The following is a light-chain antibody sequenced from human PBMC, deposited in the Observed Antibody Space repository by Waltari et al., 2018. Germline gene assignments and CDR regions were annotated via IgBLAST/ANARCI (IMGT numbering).Light chain of an antibody. CDR2: TTS. V-gene: IGKV1-5*03. CDR3: QEYKTYRT. J-gene: IGKJ1*01. Sequence: DIQMTQSPSTLSASVGERITITCRASQSIERWLAWYQQKPGKAPTLLIYTTSSLESGVASRFSGSGDGTEFTLTSSSLQPDVLATYYCQEYKTYRTFGQGTKVEI. CDR1: QSIERW.